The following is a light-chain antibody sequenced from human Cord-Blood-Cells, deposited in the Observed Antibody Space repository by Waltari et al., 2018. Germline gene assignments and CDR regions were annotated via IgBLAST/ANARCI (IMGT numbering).Light chain of an antibody. J-gene: IGLJ3*02. V-gene: IGLV1-44*01. CDR2: SNN. CDR3: AAWDDSLNGPV. CDR1: SSNIGSNT. Sequence: QSVLTQPPSASGTPGQRVTISCSGSSSNIGSNTVTWYQQLPGTAPKLLIYSNNQRPSGVPDRFSGSKSGTSASLAISGPQSEDEADYYCAAWDDSLNGPVFGGGTKLTVL.